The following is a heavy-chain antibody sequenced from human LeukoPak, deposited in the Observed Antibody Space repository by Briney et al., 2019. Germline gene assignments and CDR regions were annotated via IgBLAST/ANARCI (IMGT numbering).Heavy chain of an antibody. CDR3: ARGYGYGYRAFDI. J-gene: IGHJ3*02. CDR1: GYSFTDYW. CDR2: IYPGDSDT. D-gene: IGHD5-18*01. Sequence: GESLKISCKGSGYSFTDYWIGWVRQMPGKGLEWMAIIYPGDSDTRYSPSFQGQVTISADNSISTAYLQWSSLKASDTAMYYCARGYGYGYRAFDIWGQGTMVIVSS. V-gene: IGHV5-51*01.